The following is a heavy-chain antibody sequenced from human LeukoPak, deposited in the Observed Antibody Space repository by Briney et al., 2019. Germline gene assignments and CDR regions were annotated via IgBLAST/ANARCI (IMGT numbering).Heavy chain of an antibody. CDR1: GFILRSYG. Sequence: GGTLRLSCAASGFILRSYGMSWVRQAPGKGLEWVSTSGSSGNTYYADSVKGRFTISRDNSKNTPYLQMNSLRAEDTAVYYCARYYGSGNYWGQGTLVTVSS. CDR3: ARYYGSGNY. CDR2: SGSSGNT. V-gene: IGHV3-23*01. D-gene: IGHD3-10*01. J-gene: IGHJ4*02.